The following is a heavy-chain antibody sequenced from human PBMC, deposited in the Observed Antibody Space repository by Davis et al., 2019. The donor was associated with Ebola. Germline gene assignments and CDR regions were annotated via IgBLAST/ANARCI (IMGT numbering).Heavy chain of an antibody. CDR2: IHYSGST. CDR1: GGSISSGGYY. V-gene: IGHV4-31*03. J-gene: IGHJ6*04. Sequence: SETLSLTCTVSGGSISSGGYYWSWIRQHPGKGLECIGYIHYSGSTYYNPSLKSRVTISVDPSKNQFSMKLSSVTAADTAVYYCARDTRVYYYGMDVWGKGTTVTVSS. CDR3: ARDTRVYYYGMDV.